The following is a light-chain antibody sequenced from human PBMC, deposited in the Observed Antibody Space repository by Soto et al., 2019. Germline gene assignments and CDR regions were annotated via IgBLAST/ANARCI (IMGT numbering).Light chain of an antibody. CDR2: KAS. V-gene: IGKV1-5*03. CDR3: QQYNSYSLLT. Sequence: QMTQSPSTLSASVGDRVTITCRAIQSISSWLAWYQQKPGKAPKLLIYKASSLESGVPSRFSGSGSGTEFTLTISSLQPDDFATYYCQQYNSYSLLTFGQGTKVDIK. CDR1: QSISSW. J-gene: IGKJ1*01.